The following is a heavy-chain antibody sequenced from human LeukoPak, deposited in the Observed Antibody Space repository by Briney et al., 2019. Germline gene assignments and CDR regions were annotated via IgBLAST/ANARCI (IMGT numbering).Heavy chain of an antibody. CDR1: GGSVSSGSYY. D-gene: IGHD4-17*01. Sequence: SETLSLTCTVSGGSVSSGSYYWSWIRQPPGKGLEWVGYIYYSGSTNYNPSLKSRVTISVDTSKNQFSLKLSSVTAADTAVYYCAREGSYGDYVKTVDYWGQGTLVTVSS. CDR3: AREGSYGDYVKTVDY. V-gene: IGHV4-61*01. CDR2: IYYSGST. J-gene: IGHJ4*02.